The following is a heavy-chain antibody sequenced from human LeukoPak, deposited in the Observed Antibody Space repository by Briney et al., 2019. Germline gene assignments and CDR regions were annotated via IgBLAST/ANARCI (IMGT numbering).Heavy chain of an antibody. D-gene: IGHD4-23*01. CDR1: GYTFTGYF. CDR2: INPNIGDT. J-gene: IGHJ5*01. CDR3: ARMDLYGGYSIRFDS. Sequence: ASVKVSCKASGYTFTGYFMHWVRQAPGQGLQWMGWINPNIGDTHYAQKFRGRVTMTRDTSISTVYMELSRLTSDDTAVYYCARMDLYGGYSIRFDSWGQGTLVIVSS. V-gene: IGHV1-2*02.